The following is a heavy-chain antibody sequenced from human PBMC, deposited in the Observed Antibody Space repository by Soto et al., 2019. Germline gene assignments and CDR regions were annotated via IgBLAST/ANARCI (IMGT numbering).Heavy chain of an antibody. CDR3: ARGEDPFSLGC. J-gene: IGHJ4*02. Sequence: SETLSLTCTVSGDSISSGDSYWSWIRQPPGKGLEWIGEINHSGSTNYNPSLKSRVTISVDTSKNQFSLKLSSVTAADTAVYYCARGEDPFSLGCWGQGTLVTVSS. CDR2: INHSGST. CDR1: GDSISSGDSY. V-gene: IGHV4-34*01. D-gene: IGHD2-15*01.